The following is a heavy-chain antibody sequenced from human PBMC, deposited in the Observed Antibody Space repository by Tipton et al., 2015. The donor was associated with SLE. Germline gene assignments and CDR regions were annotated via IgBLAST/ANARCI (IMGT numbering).Heavy chain of an antibody. D-gene: IGHD1-26*01. J-gene: IGHJ4*02. CDR2: IHYSGTT. CDR3: ARSLLTYTRSPHFFDF. V-gene: IGHV4-59*11. Sequence: TLSLTCTVSGGSITNHYWNWIRQPPGKGLEWIGYIHYSGTTHDNPSLKSRVTMSIDASQNRVSLRLKSVSAADTAVYYCARSLLTYTRSPHFFDFWGQGTLVTASS. CDR1: GGSITNHY.